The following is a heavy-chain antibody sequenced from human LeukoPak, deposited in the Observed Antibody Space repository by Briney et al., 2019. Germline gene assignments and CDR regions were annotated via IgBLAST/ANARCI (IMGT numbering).Heavy chain of an antibody. CDR2: IYYSGST. V-gene: IGHV4-31*03. CDR1: GGSISSGGYY. CDR3: ARGPWLGSAPYYFDY. J-gene: IGHJ4*02. D-gene: IGHD5-12*01. Sequence: SETLSLTCTVSGGSISSGGYYWSWIRQHPGKGLEWIGYIYYSGSTYYNPALKSRVTISVDTSKNQFSLKLSSVTAADTAVYYCARGPWLGSAPYYFDYWGQGTLVTVSS.